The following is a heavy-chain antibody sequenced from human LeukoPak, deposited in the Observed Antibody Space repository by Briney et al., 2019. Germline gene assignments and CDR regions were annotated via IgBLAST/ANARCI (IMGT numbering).Heavy chain of an antibody. V-gene: IGHV4-39*07. J-gene: IGHJ4*02. CDR1: GGSISSSSYY. CDR3: ARDFRDIVVVPAAMSYFDY. Sequence: SETLSLTCTVSGGSISSSSYYWGWIRQPPGKGLEWIGSIYYSGSTYYNPSLKSRVTISVDTSKNQFSLKLSSVTAADTAVYYCARDFRDIVVVPAAMSYFDYWGQGTLVTVSS. D-gene: IGHD2-2*01. CDR2: IYYSGST.